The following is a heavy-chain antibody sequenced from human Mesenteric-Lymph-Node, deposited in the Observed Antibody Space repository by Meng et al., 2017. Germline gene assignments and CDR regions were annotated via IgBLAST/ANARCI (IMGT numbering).Heavy chain of an antibody. Sequence: GGSLRLSCAASGFTFSNSWMHWVCQAPEKGLEWVADIKCDGSEKYYVDSVKGRLTISRDNAKNTLYLQMNSLRAEDTAVYYCAKDLDTAMATDYWGQGTLVTVSS. CDR2: IKCDGSEK. V-gene: IGHV3-52*01. CDR3: AKDLDTAMATDY. J-gene: IGHJ4*02. CDR1: GFTFSNSW. D-gene: IGHD5-18*01.